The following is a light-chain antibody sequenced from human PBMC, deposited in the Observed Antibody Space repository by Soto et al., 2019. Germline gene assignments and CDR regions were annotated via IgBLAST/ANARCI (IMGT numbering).Light chain of an antibody. V-gene: IGKV1-39*01. CDR1: QSISNH. CDR3: QQSYSTPRT. J-gene: IGKJ1*01. CDR2: AAS. Sequence: DIQMTQSPSSLSASVGDRVTITCRTSQSISNHLHWYQQTPGKAPKLLIYAASSLQSGVPSRFSGSGSGTDLTLTISSLQPEDFATYYCQQSYSTPRTFGQGTKVDIK.